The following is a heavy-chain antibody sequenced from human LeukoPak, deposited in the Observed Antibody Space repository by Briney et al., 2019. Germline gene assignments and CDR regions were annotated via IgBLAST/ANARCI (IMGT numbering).Heavy chain of an antibody. CDR3: ARRFCSSVSFYDDDAFDV. CDR1: GHTFVSYG. V-gene: IGHV1-18*01. D-gene: IGHD2-2*01. J-gene: IGHJ3*01. CDR2: ISGYNGKI. Sequence: GASVKVSCKDSGHTFVSYGISWVRQAPGQGLEWMGWISGYNGKINYAQKFQGRVTMTTDTSTSTAYLELRSLTSEDTAVYYCARRFCSSVSFYDDDAFDVWGQGTLVTVSS.